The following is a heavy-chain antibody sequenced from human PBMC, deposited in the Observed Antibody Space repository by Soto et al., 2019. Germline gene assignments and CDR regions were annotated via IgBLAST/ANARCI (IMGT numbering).Heavy chain of an antibody. D-gene: IGHD3-22*01. CDR1: GFTFNTYS. CDR2: ISTSSSTI. CDR3: ARWNYDTTGYYKGALDY. V-gene: IGHV3-48*01. J-gene: IGHJ4*02. Sequence: GGSLRLSCAASGFTFNTYSMNWVRQAPGRGLEWVSYISTSSSTIYYADTVKGRFTISRDNAKNSLYLQMNSLRAEDTAVYYCARWNYDTTGYYKGALDYWGQGTLVTVSS.